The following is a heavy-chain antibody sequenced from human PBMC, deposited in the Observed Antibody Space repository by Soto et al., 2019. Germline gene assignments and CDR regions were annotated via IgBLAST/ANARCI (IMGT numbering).Heavy chain of an antibody. J-gene: IGHJ6*03. D-gene: IGHD6-19*01. CDR1: GYSFTNYG. CDR3: ARDRGVAPPVAGNTHYYYYMDV. V-gene: IGHV1-18*01. CDR2: ISGFNGNT. Sequence: QDQLVQSGAEVKKPGASVTVSCKASGYSFTNYGITWVRQAPRQGLEWMGWISGFNGNTHYAQKLQGRVPMTTDASTSTAYMELRSLRSDDTAVYYCARDRGVAPPVAGNTHYYYYMDVWGKGTTVTVSS.